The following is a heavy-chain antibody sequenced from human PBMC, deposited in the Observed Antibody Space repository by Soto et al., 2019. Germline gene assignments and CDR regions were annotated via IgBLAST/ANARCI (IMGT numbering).Heavy chain of an antibody. CDR3: AKATATSGGAFEI. CDR1: GFICSSYD. Sequence: LRLSCAVSGFICSSYDMSWVRQAPGKGLEWVSTILVGGSTHYEDSVKGRFTISRDTSKNTVYLQTNSLTAGDTAFYYCAKATATSGGAFEIYGQGTMVTVSS. J-gene: IGHJ3*02. V-gene: IGHV3-23*01. CDR2: ILVGGST. D-gene: IGHD1-1*01.